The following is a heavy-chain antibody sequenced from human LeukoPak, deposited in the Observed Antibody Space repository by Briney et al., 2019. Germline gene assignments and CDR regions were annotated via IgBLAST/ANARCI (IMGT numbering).Heavy chain of an antibody. V-gene: IGHV5-51*01. J-gene: IGHJ4*02. D-gene: IGHD1-1*01. Sequence: GESLKIPCQGFGYSFTGYWIGWVRHMPGKGREGMGIIYPGASDTRYSPSVQGQVTISADKSISTAYLQWSSLKASDTAMYYCARHETGPYFDYWGQGTLVTVSS. CDR2: IYPGASDT. CDR1: GYSFTGYW. CDR3: ARHETGPYFDY.